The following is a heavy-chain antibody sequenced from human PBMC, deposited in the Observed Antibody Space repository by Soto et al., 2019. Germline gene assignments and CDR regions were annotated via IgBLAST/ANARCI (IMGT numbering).Heavy chain of an antibody. D-gene: IGHD3-22*01. CDR2: IYHSGST. V-gene: IGHV4-30-2*01. Sequence: SETLSLTCAVSGGSISSGGYSWSWIRQPPGKGLEWIGYIYHSGSTYYNPSLKSRITISVDRSKNQFSLKLSSVTAADTAVYYCARGGGYYDSSGTYDDAFDIWGQGTMVTVSS. CDR1: GGSISSGGYS. J-gene: IGHJ3*02. CDR3: ARGGGYYDSSGTYDDAFDI.